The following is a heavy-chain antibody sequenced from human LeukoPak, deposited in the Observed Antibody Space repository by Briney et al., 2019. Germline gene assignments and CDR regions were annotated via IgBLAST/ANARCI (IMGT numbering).Heavy chain of an antibody. V-gene: IGHV1-18*01. CDR3: ARDDERRLSYFDY. J-gene: IGHJ4*02. CDR2: ISAYNGNT. D-gene: IGHD4-17*01. CDR1: GYTFTTYG. Sequence: GASVKVSCEASGYTFTTYGITWVRQAPGQGLEWMGWISAYNGNTNYAQRVQGRVTMTTDTSTGTAYMELRSLRSDDTAVYYCARDDERRLSYFDYWGQGTLVTVSS.